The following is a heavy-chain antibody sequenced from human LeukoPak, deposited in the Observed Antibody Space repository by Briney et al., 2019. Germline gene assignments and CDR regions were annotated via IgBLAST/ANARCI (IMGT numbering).Heavy chain of an antibody. J-gene: IGHJ6*02. CDR1: GYTFTGYY. V-gene: IGHV1-2*02. CDR2: INPNSGGT. CDR3: ARLGIAARPGYYYYGMDV. D-gene: IGHD6-6*01. Sequence: GASVKVSCKASGYTFTGYYMHWVRQAPGRGLEWMGWINPNSGGTNYAQKFQGRVTMTRDTSISTAYMELSRLRSDDTAVYYCARLGIAARPGYYYYGMDVWGQGTTVTVSS.